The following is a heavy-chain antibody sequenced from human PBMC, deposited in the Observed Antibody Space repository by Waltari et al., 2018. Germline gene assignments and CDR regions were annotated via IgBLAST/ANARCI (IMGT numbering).Heavy chain of an antibody. CDR2: ISSGGST. J-gene: IGHJ5*02. CDR3: ARGDYCSGGSCYLNWFDP. D-gene: IGHD2-15*01. CDR1: GFTVSRTY. Sequence: EVQLVESGGGLMQPGGSLRLSCAASGFTVSRTYMRWVPQAPGKGLAWVSVISSGGSTYYADSVKGRFTISRDNSKNTLYLQMNSLRAEDTAVYYCARGDYCSGGSCYLNWFDPWGQGTLLTVSS. V-gene: IGHV3-53*01.